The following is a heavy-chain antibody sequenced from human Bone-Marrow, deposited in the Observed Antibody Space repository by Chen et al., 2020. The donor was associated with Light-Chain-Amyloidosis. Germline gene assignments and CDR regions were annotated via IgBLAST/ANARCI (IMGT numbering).Heavy chain of an antibody. CDR2: ISAYNGNT. V-gene: IGHV1-18*01. J-gene: IGHJ5*02. Sequence: QVQLVQAGAGVQKPGASVKVSCKASGYTFTSYGISWVRQAPGQGLEWMGWISAYNGNTNYAQKLQGRVTMTTDTSTSTAYMELRGLRSDDTAVYYCARAKLIRTYTWFDPWGQGTLVTVSS. CDR1: GYTFTSYG. CDR3: ARAKLIRTYTWFDP. D-gene: IGHD3-10*01.